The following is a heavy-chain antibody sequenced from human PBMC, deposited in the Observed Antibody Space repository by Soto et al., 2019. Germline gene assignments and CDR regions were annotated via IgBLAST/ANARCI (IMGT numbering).Heavy chain of an antibody. J-gene: IGHJ4*02. V-gene: IGHV4-4*02. CDR3: TKNGFYALDY. CDR2: IHHTGRI. CDR1: GSSMSNDNW. Sequence: PXETLSLTCSVSGSSMSNDNWWGWVRQTPGEGLEWIGEIHHTGRINYNPSLRSRVTISVDKSRNQFSLALRSLTAADTAVYYCTKNGFYALDYWGQGTQVTVSS. D-gene: IGHD1-1*01.